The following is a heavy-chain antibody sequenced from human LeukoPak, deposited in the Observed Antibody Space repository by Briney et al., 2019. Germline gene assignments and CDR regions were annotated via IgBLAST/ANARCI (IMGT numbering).Heavy chain of an antibody. Sequence: PSETLSLTRAVYGGSFSGYYWSWIRQPPGKGLEWIGEINHSGSTNYNPSLKSRVTISVDTSKNQFSLKLSSVTAADTAVYYCARLSYGSGDYWGQGTLVTVSS. CDR3: ARLSYGSGDY. V-gene: IGHV4-34*01. CDR1: GGSFSGYY. D-gene: IGHD3-10*01. J-gene: IGHJ4*02. CDR2: INHSGST.